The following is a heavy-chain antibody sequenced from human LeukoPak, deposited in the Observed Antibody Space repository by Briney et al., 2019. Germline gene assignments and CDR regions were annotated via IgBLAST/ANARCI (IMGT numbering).Heavy chain of an antibody. V-gene: IGHV3-53*01. CDR3: ARDYGSGSYYSGN. CDR2: IYSGGNT. D-gene: IGHD3-10*01. CDR1: GFTVRNNY. J-gene: IGHJ4*02. Sequence: PGGSLRLSWAASGFTVRNNYMSWVRQAPGKGLEWVSVIYSGGNTYYADSVKGRFIISRDNSKNTLYLQMNSLRAEDTALYYCARDYGSGSYYSGNWGQGTLVTVSS.